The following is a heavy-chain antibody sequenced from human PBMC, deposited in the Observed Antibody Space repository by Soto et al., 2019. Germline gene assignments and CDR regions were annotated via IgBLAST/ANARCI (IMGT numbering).Heavy chain of an antibody. CDR1: GFTFSSYA. Sequence: GGSLRLSCAASGFTFSSYAMSWVRQAPGKGLEWVSAISGSGGSTYYADSVKGRFTISKDNSKNTLYLQMNSLRAEDTAVYYCTTDSYRTIIIVRFDYWGHGTLVTVSS. D-gene: IGHD3-22*01. J-gene: IGHJ4*01. CDR3: TTDSYRTIIIVRFDY. CDR2: ISGSGGST. V-gene: IGHV3-23*01.